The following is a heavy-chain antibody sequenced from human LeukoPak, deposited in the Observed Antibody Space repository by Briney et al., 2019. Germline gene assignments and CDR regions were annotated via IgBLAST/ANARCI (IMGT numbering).Heavy chain of an antibody. CDR1: GDSISRGGFS. CDR2: IYYNGST. V-gene: IGHV4-30-4*07. CDR3: ARDRLGSFYYFDY. D-gene: IGHD6-13*01. J-gene: IGHJ4*02. Sequence: SQTLSLTCAVSGDSISRGGFSWSWIRQPPGKGLDWIGHIYYNGSTYYSPSLKSRVTISVDTSKNQFSLRLTSVTAADTAVYYCARDRLGSFYYFDYWGQGTLVTVSS.